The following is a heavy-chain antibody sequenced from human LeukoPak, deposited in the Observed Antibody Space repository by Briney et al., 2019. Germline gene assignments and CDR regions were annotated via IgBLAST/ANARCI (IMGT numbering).Heavy chain of an antibody. D-gene: IGHD6-13*01. CDR3: ARDKGYGSSLYYGMDV. V-gene: IGHV3-15*01. CDR2: IKSKTDGGTT. Sequence: GGSLRLSCAASGFTFSSYAMHWVRQAPGKGLEWVGRIKSKTDGGTTDYAAPVKGRFTISRDNSKNTLYLQMNSLRAEDTAVYYCARDKGYGSSLYYGMDVWGQGTTVTVSS. CDR1: GFTFSSYA. J-gene: IGHJ6*02.